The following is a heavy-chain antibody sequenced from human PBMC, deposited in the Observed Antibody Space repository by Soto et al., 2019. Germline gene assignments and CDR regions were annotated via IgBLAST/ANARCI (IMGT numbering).Heavy chain of an antibody. V-gene: IGHV1-2*02. Sequence: ASVKVSCKASGYTFTGYYMHWMRQAPGQGLEWMGWINPDSGDTKHAQKFQGRVTMTRDTSISTAYMELSSLRSDDTAMYYCARAXGPVDYSDYVGTHYFDYWGQGALVTVSS. CDR2: INPDSGDT. CDR1: GYTFTGYY. CDR3: ARAXGPVDYSDYVGTHYFDY. D-gene: IGHD4-17*01. J-gene: IGHJ4*02.